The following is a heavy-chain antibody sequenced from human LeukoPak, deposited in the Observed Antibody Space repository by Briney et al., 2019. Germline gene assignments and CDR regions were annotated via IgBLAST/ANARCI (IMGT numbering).Heavy chain of an antibody. J-gene: IGHJ5*02. D-gene: IGHD1-14*01. V-gene: IGHV1-69*05. CDR2: IIPIFGTA. CDR1: GGTFSSCA. Sequence: SVKVSCKASGGTFSSCAISWVRQAPGQGLEWMGGIIPIFGTANYAQKFQGRVTIATDESTSTAYMELSSLRSEDTAVYYCARTAGSPGNWFDPWGQGTLATVSS. CDR3: ARTAGSPGNWFDP.